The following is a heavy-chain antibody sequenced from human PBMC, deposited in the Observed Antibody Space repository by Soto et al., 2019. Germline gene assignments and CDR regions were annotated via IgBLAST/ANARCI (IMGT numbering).Heavy chain of an antibody. V-gene: IGHV3-30*18. Sequence: QVQLVESGGGVVQPGRSLRLSCVASGFTFKNYAFHWVRQAPGTGLEWVAVISNDGSDKYYADSVKGRFTISRDSSKNMLHLQMDSLRAEDTAVYYCAKVRIAPAKPFYFDSWGQGTLVTVSS. CDR1: GFTFKNYA. D-gene: IGHD6-13*01. CDR3: AKVRIAPAKPFYFDS. J-gene: IGHJ4*02. CDR2: ISNDGSDK.